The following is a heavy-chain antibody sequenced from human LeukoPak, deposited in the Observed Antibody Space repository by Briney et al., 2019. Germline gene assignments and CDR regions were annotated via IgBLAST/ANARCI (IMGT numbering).Heavy chain of an antibody. V-gene: IGHV5-51*01. J-gene: IGHJ5*02. D-gene: IGHD2-15*01. CDR3: ARQEYCSGGSCYTWFDP. Sequence: GESLKISCKGSGYSITNYWIAWVRQLPGKGLEWMGIIYPADSDIRYSPSFQGQVTISADKSISTAYLQWSSLKASDTAMYYCARQEYCSGGSCYTWFDPWGQGTLVTVSS. CDR1: GYSITNYW. CDR2: IYPADSDI.